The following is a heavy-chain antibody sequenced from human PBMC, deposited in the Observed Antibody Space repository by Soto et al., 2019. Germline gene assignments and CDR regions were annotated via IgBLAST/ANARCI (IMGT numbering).Heavy chain of an antibody. Sequence: QVQLQESGPGLVKPSQTLSLTCTVSGGSISSGGYYWSWIRQHPGKGLEWIGYIYYSGSTYYNPSLKSRVTISVDTSKNQFSLKLSSVTAADTAVYYCAINPRRDGYNSSLIDYWGQGTLVTVSS. CDR3: AINPRRDGYNSSLIDY. J-gene: IGHJ4*02. V-gene: IGHV4-31*03. CDR2: IYYSGST. D-gene: IGHD5-12*01. CDR1: GGSISSGGYY.